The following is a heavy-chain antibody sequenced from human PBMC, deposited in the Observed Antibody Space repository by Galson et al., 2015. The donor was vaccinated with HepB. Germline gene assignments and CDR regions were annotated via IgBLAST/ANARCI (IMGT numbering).Heavy chain of an antibody. Sequence: SVKVSCKASGYTFTGYYMHWVRQAPGQGLEWMGWIIPNSGGTNYAQKFQGWVTMTRDTSISTAYMELSRLRSDDTAVYYCARELGLIVAYGMDVWGQGTTVTVSS. J-gene: IGHJ6*02. CDR1: GYTFTGYY. CDR2: IIPNSGGT. CDR3: ARELGLIVAYGMDV. D-gene: IGHD3-22*01. V-gene: IGHV1-2*04.